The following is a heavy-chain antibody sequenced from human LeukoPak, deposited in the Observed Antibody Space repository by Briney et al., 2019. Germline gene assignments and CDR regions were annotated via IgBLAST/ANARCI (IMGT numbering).Heavy chain of an antibody. CDR2: INHSGST. CDR1: GGSFSGYY. CDR3: ARRPLYYYDSSGYYYVGDAFDI. D-gene: IGHD3-22*01. J-gene: IGHJ3*02. V-gene: IGHV4-34*01. Sequence: SETLSLTCAVYGGSFSGYYWSWIRQPPGKGLEWIGEINHSGSTNYNPSLKSRVTISVDTSKNQFSLKLSSVTAADTAVYYCARRPLYYYDSSGYYYVGDAFDIWGQGTMVTVSS.